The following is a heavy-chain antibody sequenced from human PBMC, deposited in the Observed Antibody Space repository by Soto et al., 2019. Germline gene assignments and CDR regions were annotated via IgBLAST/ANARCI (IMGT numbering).Heavy chain of an antibody. V-gene: IGHV1-18*01. CDR1: GYTFTSYG. CDR3: ARDLYYYDSSGYTDAFDI. D-gene: IGHD3-22*01. CDR2: ISAYNGNT. J-gene: IGHJ3*02. Sequence: QVQLVQSGAEVKKPGASVKVSCKASGYTFTSYGISWVRQAAGQGLEWMGWISAYNGNTNYAQKLQGRVTMTTDTSTSTDYMELRSLRSDDTAVYYCARDLYYYDSSGYTDAFDIWGQGTMVTVSS.